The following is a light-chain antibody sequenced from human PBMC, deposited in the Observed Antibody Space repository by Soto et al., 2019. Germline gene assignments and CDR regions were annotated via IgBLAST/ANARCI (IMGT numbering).Light chain of an antibody. Sequence: QMTQSSSSPSPSVGARVTNTCRASQSISSWLAWYQQKPGKAPKLLIYKASSLESGVPSRFSGSGSGTEFTLTISSLQPDDFATYYCQQYNSYWTFGQGTKVDIK. CDR3: QQYNSYWT. V-gene: IGKV1-5*03. CDR2: KAS. J-gene: IGKJ1*01. CDR1: QSISSW.